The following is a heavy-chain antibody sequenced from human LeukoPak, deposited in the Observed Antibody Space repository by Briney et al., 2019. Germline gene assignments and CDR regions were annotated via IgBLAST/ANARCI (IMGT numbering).Heavy chain of an antibody. D-gene: IGHD2-8*01. CDR2: ISSSTSHT. J-gene: IGHJ3*02. V-gene: IGHV3-48*03. CDR1: GFTLSTYE. CDR3: ARDVSSSTRAFDI. Sequence: PGGSLRLFCAASGFTLSTYEMTWVRQAPGKGLEWVSFISSSTSHTFYADSVKGRFTIFRDTAKNSLYLQMNNLRGEDTAVYYCARDVSSSTRAFDIWGQGTMVAVS.